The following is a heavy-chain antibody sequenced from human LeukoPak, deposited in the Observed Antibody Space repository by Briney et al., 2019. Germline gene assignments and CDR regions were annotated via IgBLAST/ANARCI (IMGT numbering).Heavy chain of an antibody. CDR3: ARDDRNFDY. V-gene: IGHV4-39*07. Sequence: SQTLSLTCTVSGGSISSGSYYWGWIRQPPGKGLEWIGSIYYSGSTYYNPSLKSRVTISVDTSKNQFSLKLSSVTAADTAVYYCARDDRNFDYWGQGTLVTVSS. CDR2: IYYSGST. CDR1: GGSISSGSYY. J-gene: IGHJ4*02. D-gene: IGHD3-22*01.